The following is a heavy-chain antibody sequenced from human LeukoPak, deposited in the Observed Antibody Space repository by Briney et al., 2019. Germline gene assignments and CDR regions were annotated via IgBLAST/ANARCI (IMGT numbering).Heavy chain of an antibody. J-gene: IGHJ4*02. CDR2: ISYSGGGT. CDR3: AKGSYSGGSSPTGDYY. Sequence: GGSLRLSCAASGFTFRSYAMSWARLAPGKGLEWVSNISYSGGGTYYADSVKGRFTISRDNSKKTLCLHTTSLRAEDTAIYYCAKGSYSGGSSPTGDYYWGQGTLVTVSS. V-gene: IGHV3-23*01. CDR1: GFTFRSYA. D-gene: IGHD2-21*01.